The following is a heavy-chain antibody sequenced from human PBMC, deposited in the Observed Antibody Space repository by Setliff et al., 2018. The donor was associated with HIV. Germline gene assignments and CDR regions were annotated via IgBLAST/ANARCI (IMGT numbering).Heavy chain of an antibody. D-gene: IGHD3-3*01. CDR1: GFTFSSYA. Sequence: GGSLRLSCAASGFTFSSYAMSWVRQAPGKGLEWVSAISGSGGAIDYADSVQGRFTISRDNSKNSLYLQMNGLRVEDTGVYYCARDNLYYNLYDGSPVYGMDVWGQGTTVTVSS. J-gene: IGHJ6*02. CDR2: ISGSGGAI. CDR3: ARDNLYYNLYDGSPVYGMDV. V-gene: IGHV3-23*01.